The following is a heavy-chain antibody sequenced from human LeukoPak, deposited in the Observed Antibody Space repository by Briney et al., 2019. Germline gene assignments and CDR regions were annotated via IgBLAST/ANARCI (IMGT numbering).Heavy chain of an antibody. CDR1: GGSISSGGYY. V-gene: IGHV4-39*02. CDR3: AREKVVASATRMIDY. CDR2: MYYSGST. J-gene: IGHJ4*02. D-gene: IGHD2-15*01. Sequence: PSETLSLTCTVSGGSISSGGYYWGWIRQPPGVGLEWIGSMYYSGSTYYNSSLKSRVSMSADTLKNQISLKLSSVTAADTAVYYCAREKVVASATRMIDYWGQGTLVTVSS.